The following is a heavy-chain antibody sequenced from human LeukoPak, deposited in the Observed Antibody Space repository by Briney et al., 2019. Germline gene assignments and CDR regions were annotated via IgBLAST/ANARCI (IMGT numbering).Heavy chain of an antibody. D-gene: IGHD6-13*01. Sequence: PSETLSLTCAVYGGSFSGYYWSWIRQPPWKGLEWIGEINHSGSTNYNPSLKSRVTISVDTSKNQFSLKLSSVTAADTAVYYCASLIAAHYYYYMDVWGKGTTVTVSS. CDR3: ASLIAAHYYYYMDV. J-gene: IGHJ6*03. CDR1: GGSFSGYY. V-gene: IGHV4-34*01. CDR2: INHSGST.